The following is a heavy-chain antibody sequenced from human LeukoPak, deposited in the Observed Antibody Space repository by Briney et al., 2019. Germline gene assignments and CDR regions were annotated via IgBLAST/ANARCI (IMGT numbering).Heavy chain of an antibody. Sequence: GGSLRLSCAASGFTFSSYWMHWVRQAPGKGLVWVSRINSDGSSTSYADSVKGRFTISRDNAKNTLHLQMNSLRAEDTAVYYCARVRYDSSGYYYVEAFDIWGQGTMVTVSS. D-gene: IGHD3-22*01. CDR1: GFTFSSYW. CDR3: ARVRYDSSGYYYVEAFDI. CDR2: INSDGSST. V-gene: IGHV3-74*01. J-gene: IGHJ3*02.